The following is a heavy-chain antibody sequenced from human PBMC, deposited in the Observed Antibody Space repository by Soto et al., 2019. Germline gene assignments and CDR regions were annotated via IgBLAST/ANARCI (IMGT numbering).Heavy chain of an antibody. Sequence: QVQLVQSGAEVKKPGASVKVSCKASGYTFTSYGISWVRQAPGQGLERMGWISAYNGNTNYAQKPQGRVTMTADTSTSTAYMELRSLRSDDTAVYYCAREIILDEQLVPWFDPWGQGTLVTLSS. CDR3: AREIILDEQLVPWFDP. V-gene: IGHV1-18*01. CDR1: GYTFTSYG. CDR2: ISAYNGNT. D-gene: IGHD6-13*01. J-gene: IGHJ5*02.